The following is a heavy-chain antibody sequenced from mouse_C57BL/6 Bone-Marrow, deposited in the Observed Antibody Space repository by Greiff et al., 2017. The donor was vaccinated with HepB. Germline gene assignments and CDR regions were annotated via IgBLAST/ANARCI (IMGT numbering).Heavy chain of an antibody. CDR1: GFTFSSYG. D-gene: IGHD2-3*01. CDR2: ISSGGGYT. V-gene: IGHV5-6*01. Sequence: EVQLQESGGDLVKPGGSLKLSCAASGFTFSSYGMSWVRQTPDKRLEWVATISSGGGYTYYPDSVKGRFTISRDNAKNTLYLQMSSLKSEDTAMYYCARPRDGYYPYFDVWGTGTTVTVSS. J-gene: IGHJ1*03. CDR3: ARPRDGYYPYFDV.